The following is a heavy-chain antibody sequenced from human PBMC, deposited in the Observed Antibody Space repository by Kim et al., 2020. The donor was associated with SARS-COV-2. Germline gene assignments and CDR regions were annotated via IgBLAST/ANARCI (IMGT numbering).Heavy chain of an antibody. V-gene: IGHV3-23*01. Sequence: GGSLILSCAASGFTFSSSAMNWVRQAPGKGLEWVSGISASGGTTFYADSVKGRFTISRDNSKNTLYMQMNSLRAEDTAVYYCAKDRYSGRHDYVYFYFGMDVWGRGTTVTVSS. CDR2: ISASGGTT. CDR1: GFTFSSSA. D-gene: IGHD3-16*01. J-gene: IGHJ6*02. CDR3: AKDRYSGRHDYVYFYFGMDV.